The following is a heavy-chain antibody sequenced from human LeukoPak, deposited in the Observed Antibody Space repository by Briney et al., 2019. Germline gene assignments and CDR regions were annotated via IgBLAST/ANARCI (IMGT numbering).Heavy chain of an antibody. J-gene: IGHJ6*02. CDR3: ASLSYCSGGSCYSGGYYYYGMDV. Sequence: GESLKISCKGSGYSFTSYWISWVRQVPGKGLEWMGRIDPSDSYTNYSPSFQGHVTISADKSISTAYLQWSSLKASDTAMYYCASLSYCSGGSCYSGGYYYYGMDVWGQGTTVTVSS. D-gene: IGHD2-15*01. CDR2: IDPSDSYT. CDR1: GYSFTSYW. V-gene: IGHV5-10-1*01.